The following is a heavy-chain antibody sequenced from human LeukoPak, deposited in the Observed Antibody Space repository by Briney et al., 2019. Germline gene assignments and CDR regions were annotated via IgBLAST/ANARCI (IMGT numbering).Heavy chain of an antibody. V-gene: IGHV3-48*04. Sequence: GGSLRLSCAASGFTFSSYPMNWVRQAPGKGLEWVSYISSSGSTIYYADSVKGRFTISRDNAKNSLYLQMNSLRAEDTAVYYCARETNYGGVYWGQGTLVTVSS. CDR1: GFTFSSYP. CDR3: ARETNYGGVY. J-gene: IGHJ4*02. D-gene: IGHD4-23*01. CDR2: ISSSGSTI.